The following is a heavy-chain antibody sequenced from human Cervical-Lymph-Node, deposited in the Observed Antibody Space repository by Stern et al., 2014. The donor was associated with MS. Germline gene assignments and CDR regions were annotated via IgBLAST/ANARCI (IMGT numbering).Heavy chain of an antibody. J-gene: IGHJ3*02. CDR3: AKVYLSIITGDAFDI. D-gene: IGHD2/OR15-2a*01. CDR2: ISYDGSEK. CDR1: GFPFSSYG. Sequence: VQLVESGGGVVQPGRSLRLACAASGFPFSSYGMHWVRQAPGKGLEGLTTISYDGSEKYFADSVKGRFTVSRDNSKNTLFLQMNNLRSEDTAVYYCAKVYLSIITGDAFDIWGQGTLVTVFS. V-gene: IGHV3-30*18.